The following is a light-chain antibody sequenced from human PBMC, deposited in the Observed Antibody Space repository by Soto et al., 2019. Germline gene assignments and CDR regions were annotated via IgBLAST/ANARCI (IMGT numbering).Light chain of an antibody. V-gene: IGLV2-14*03. CDR2: DVS. Sequence: QSVLAQPASVSGSRGQSITISCTGTSSDVGRYNYVSWFQQHPGKVPKLIIYDVSNWPSGVSDRFSGSKSGNTASLTISGLQPEDEADYYCSSFTSSSPFVFGTGTKVTVL. CDR3: SSFTSSSPFV. CDR1: SSDVGRYNY. J-gene: IGLJ1*01.